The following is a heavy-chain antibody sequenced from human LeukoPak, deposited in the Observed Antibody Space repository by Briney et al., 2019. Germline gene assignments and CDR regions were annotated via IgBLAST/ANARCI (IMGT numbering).Heavy chain of an antibody. D-gene: IGHD3-22*01. CDR2: ISYDGSNK. Sequence: PGRSLRLSCAASGFTFSSYGMHWVRQAPGKGLERVAVISYDGSNKYYADSVKGRFTISRDNSKNTLYLQMNSLRAEDTAVYYCAKEGSSGYYYYFDYWGQGTLVTVSS. CDR1: GFTFSSYG. V-gene: IGHV3-30*18. CDR3: AKEGSSGYYYYFDY. J-gene: IGHJ4*02.